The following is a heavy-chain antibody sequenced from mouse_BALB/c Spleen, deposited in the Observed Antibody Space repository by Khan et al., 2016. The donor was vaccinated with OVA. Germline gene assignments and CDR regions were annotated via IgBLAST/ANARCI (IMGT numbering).Heavy chain of an antibody. V-gene: IGHV1S29*02. CDR1: GYTFTDYN. J-gene: IGHJ1*01. D-gene: IGHD1-1*01. CDR3: ARGSSWYFDV. Sequence: EVQLQQSGPEVVKPGASVKISCKASGYTFTDYNMHWVKQSHGKSLEWIGYIYPYNGGTVYSQRFGNKATLTVDTSSSTAYMELRSLTSEDSAVYDWARGSSWYFDVWGAGTTVTVSS. CDR2: IYPYNGGT.